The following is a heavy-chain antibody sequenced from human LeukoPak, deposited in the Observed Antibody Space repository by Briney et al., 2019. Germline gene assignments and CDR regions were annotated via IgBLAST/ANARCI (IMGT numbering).Heavy chain of an antibody. V-gene: IGHV4-59*01. CDR1: GGSISSYY. CDR2: IYYTGST. J-gene: IGHJ4*02. CDR3: ARGRSPYNTDY. Sequence: SETLSLTCTVSGGSISSYYWSWIQQPPGKGLEWIGYIYYTGSTNYNPSLKSRVTISVDTSKNQFSLKLSSVTAADTAVYYCARGRSPYNTDYWGQGSLVTVSS. D-gene: IGHD1-14*01.